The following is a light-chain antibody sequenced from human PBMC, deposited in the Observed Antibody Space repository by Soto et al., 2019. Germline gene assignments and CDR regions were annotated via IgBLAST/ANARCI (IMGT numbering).Light chain of an antibody. Sequence: EVVLTQSPATLSVSPGEGVTLSCRASQGIGDTLAWYKHKPGQTPRLLIYDTSARATGVPGRFSGSRSGPGFTPALICLQSGDLAIYYCQRDTHGPPTSGGRTKGESK. J-gene: IGKJ4*01. V-gene: IGKV3-15*01. CDR2: DTS. CDR3: QRDTHGPPT. CDR1: QGIGDT.